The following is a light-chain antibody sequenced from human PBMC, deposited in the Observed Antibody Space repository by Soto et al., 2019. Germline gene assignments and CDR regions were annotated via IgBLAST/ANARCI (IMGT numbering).Light chain of an antibody. J-gene: IGLJ2*01. CDR3: TSYASGSSHVV. V-gene: IGLV2-14*01. CDR2: DVN. Sequence: QSVLTQPASVSGSPGQSITLSCTGTSSDIGGYDYVSWYQRHPGKAPKLIIYDVNNRPSGVSNRFSGSKSGNTASLNISGLQAEDEADYYCTSYASGSSHVVFGGGTKLTVL. CDR1: SSDIGGYDY.